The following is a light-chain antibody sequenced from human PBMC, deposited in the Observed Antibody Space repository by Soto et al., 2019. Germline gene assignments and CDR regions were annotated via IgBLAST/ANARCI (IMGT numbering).Light chain of an antibody. V-gene: IGKV3-20*01. CDR2: GAS. CDR3: QQYAGSPST. CDR1: QTVTSNY. Sequence: EIVLTQSPGTLSLSPGERVTLSCRASQTVTSNYLAWYQRKPGQAPRLLIYGASSRATDIPDRFSGSGSGTDFTLTITRLKPEDFPVYSCQQYAGSPSTFGQGTKVEIK. J-gene: IGKJ1*01.